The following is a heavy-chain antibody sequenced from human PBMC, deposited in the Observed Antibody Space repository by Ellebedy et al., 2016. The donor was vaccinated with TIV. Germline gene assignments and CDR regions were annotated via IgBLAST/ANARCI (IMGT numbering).Heavy chain of an antibody. J-gene: IGHJ4*02. CDR3: ARGGASSKYFDY. CDR2: IYYSGST. Sequence: MPSETLSLTCTVSGASISSYYWSWIRQPPGKGLEWIGFIYYSGSTNYNPSLKSRVTISVDTSKNQFSLELGSVTAADTAVYYCARGGASSKYFDYWGQGTLVTVSS. CDR1: GASISSYY. V-gene: IGHV4-59*01.